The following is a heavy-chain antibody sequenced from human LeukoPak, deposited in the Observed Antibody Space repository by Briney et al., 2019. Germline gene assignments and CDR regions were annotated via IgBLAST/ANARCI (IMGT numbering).Heavy chain of an antibody. D-gene: IGHD6-19*01. CDR1: GFAFDDYA. CDR2: ISWNSGSI. CDR3: AKDVSEDSSGWYGGSFDY. J-gene: IGHJ4*02. Sequence: GGSLRLSCAASGFAFDDYATHWVRQAPGKGLEWVSGISWNSGSIGYADSVKGRFTISRDNAKNSLYLQMNSLRAEDTALYYCAKDVSEDSSGWYGGSFDYWGQGTLVTVSS. V-gene: IGHV3-9*01.